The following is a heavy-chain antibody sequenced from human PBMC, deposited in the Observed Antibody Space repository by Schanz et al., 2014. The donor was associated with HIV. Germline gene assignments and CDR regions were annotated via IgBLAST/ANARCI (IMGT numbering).Heavy chain of an antibody. D-gene: IGHD3-10*01. CDR2: INPNSGAT. CDR1: GETFSNYV. V-gene: IGHV1-2*02. J-gene: IGHJ5*02. CDR3: ARGASVAARGWFDP. Sequence: QVQLVQSGAEVKKPGSSVRVSCKASGETFSNYVISWVRQAPGQGLEWMGWINPNSGATQYAQKFQDRVTMTREKSISTVYMGLTSLTPDDTAVYFCARGASVAARGWFDPWGQGTLVTVSS.